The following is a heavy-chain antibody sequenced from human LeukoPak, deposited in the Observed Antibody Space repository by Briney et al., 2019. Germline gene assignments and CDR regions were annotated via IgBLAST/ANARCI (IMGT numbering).Heavy chain of an antibody. D-gene: IGHD6-19*01. J-gene: IGHJ4*02. CDR1: GYSFTSYW. CDR3: ARRGSGWSNPFDY. Sequence: GESLKISCKGFGYSFTSYWIGWVRQMPGKGLEWMGIIYPGDSDTRYSPSFQGQVTISADKSINTAYLQWSSLKASDAAIYYCARRGSGWSNPFDYWGQGTLVTVSS. V-gene: IGHV5-51*01. CDR2: IYPGDSDT.